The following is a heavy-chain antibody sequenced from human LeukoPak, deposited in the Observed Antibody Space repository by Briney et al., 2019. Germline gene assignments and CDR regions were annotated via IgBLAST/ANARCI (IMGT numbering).Heavy chain of an antibody. D-gene: IGHD3-10*01. Sequence: SQTLSLTCAISGDSVSNNIATWNWVRQSPSRGLEWLGRTYYRSRWGNDYAISVKGRITINPDTSRNQFSLQLKSVTPEDTAVYYCVRDSDDYYWALDFWGQGTPVTVSS. CDR3: VRDSDDYYWALDF. V-gene: IGHV6-1*01. CDR1: GDSVSNNIAT. J-gene: IGHJ4*02. CDR2: TYYRSRWGN.